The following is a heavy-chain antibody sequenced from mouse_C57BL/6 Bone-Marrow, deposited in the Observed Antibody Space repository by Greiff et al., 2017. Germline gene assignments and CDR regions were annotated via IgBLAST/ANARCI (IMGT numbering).Heavy chain of an antibody. CDR3: ARRLTSYYFDY. D-gene: IGHD1-3*01. J-gene: IGHJ2*01. CDR2: IHPNSGST. CDR1: GYTFTSYW. V-gene: IGHV1-64*01. Sequence: VKLQQPGAELVKPGASVKLSCKASGYTFTSYWMHWVKQRPGQGLEWIGMIHPNSGSTNYNEKFKSKATLTVDKSSSTAYMQRSSLTSEDSAVYYCARRLTSYYFDYWGQGTTLTVSS.